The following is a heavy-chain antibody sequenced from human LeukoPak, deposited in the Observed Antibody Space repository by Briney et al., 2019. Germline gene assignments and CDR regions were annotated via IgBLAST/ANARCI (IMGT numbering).Heavy chain of an antibody. J-gene: IGHJ4*02. CDR3: ARGMTSFDY. CDR2: IYPGDSDT. CDR1: GYSFTNYW. Sequence: HGESLKISCKGSGYSFTNYWIAWVRQTPGKGLEWMGIIYPGDSDTRYSPSFQGQVTISADKSFSIAYLQWSSLKASDTAIYYCARGMTSFDYWAQGTLVTVSS. D-gene: IGHD1-14*01. V-gene: IGHV5-51*01.